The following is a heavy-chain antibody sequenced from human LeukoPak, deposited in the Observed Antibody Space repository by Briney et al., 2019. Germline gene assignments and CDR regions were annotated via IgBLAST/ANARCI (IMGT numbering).Heavy chain of an antibody. CDR1: GGSISSYY. CDR3: ARGIGSSGYRDPNSLDY. V-gene: IGHV4-59*01. CDR2: IYYSGST. Sequence: SETLSLTCTVSGGSISSYYWSWIRQPPGKGLEWIGYIYYSGSTNYNPSLKSRVTISVDTSKNQFSLKLSSVTAADTAVYYCARGIGSSGYRDPNSLDYWGQGTLVTVSS. J-gene: IGHJ4*02. D-gene: IGHD3-22*01.